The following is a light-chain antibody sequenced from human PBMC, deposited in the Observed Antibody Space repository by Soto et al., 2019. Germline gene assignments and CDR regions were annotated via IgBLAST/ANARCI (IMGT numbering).Light chain of an antibody. Sequence: QSVLTQPASVSGSPGQSITISCTGTSSDVGGYNYVSWYQQHPGKAPKLMIYEVSNRPSGVSNRFSGSKSGNTASLTISGPQAQAEADAYCSSYTSSSTIHVVFGRGTKVTVL. CDR3: SSYTSSSTIHVV. CDR2: EVS. CDR1: SSDVGGYNY. J-gene: IGLJ2*01. V-gene: IGLV2-14*01.